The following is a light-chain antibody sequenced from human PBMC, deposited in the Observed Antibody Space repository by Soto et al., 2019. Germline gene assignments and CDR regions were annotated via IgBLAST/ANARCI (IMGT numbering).Light chain of an antibody. Sequence: QTVVTQEPSFSVSPGGTVTLTCGLSSGSVSTSYYPSWYQQTPGQAPRTLIYSTNTRSSGVPERFSGFILGNKASLTITGAQADDESDYYCVLYMGSGISGFGGGTKLTVL. V-gene: IGLV8-61*01. CDR1: SGSVSTSYY. CDR2: STN. CDR3: VLYMGSGISG. J-gene: IGLJ3*02.